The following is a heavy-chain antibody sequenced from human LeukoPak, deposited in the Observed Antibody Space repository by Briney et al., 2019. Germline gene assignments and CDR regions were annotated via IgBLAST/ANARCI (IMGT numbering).Heavy chain of an antibody. V-gene: IGHV3-7*01. CDR3: CRRWLNYYYYGMDV. D-gene: IGHD5-18*01. J-gene: IGHJ6*02. CDR2: IKEDGSEK. CDR1: EFTFSSHW. Sequence: GGSLRLSCAASEFTFSSHWMSWVRQAPGKGLEWVANIKEDGSEKYYVDSVKGRFTISRDNAKNSLYLQMNSLRAEDTAVYYCCRRWLNYYYYGMDVWDQGTTVTVSS.